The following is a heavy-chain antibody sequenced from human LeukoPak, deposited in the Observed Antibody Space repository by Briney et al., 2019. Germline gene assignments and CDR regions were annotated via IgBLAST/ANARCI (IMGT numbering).Heavy chain of an antibody. V-gene: IGHV3-30*18. D-gene: IGHD4-11*01. CDR1: GFTFSSYG. CDR3: AKDPTTYYYYYYMDV. J-gene: IGHJ6*03. Sequence: PGGSLRLSCAASGFTFSSYGMHWVRQAPGKGLEWVAVISYDGSNKYYADSVKGRFTISRDNSKNTLYLQMNSLRAEDTAVYYCAKDPTTYYYYYYMDVWGKGTTVTVSS. CDR2: ISYDGSNK.